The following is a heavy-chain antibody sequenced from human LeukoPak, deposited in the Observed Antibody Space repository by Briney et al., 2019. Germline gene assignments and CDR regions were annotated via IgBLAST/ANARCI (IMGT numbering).Heavy chain of an antibody. CDR1: GFAFSDSW. Sequence: GGSLRLSCAASGFAFSDSWMTWIRQAPGKGLEWVAFIRGDGSAKKYVDSVKGRFTISRDNAKNSLFLQMNSLRAEDTAVYYCARDRGWIQHDIWGQGTMVTVSS. J-gene: IGHJ3*02. CDR3: ARDRGWIQHDI. CDR2: IRGDGSAK. D-gene: IGHD5-18*01. V-gene: IGHV3-7*01.